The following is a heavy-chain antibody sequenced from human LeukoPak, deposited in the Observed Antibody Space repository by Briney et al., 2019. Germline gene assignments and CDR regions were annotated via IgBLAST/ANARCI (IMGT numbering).Heavy chain of an antibody. V-gene: IGHV4-59*01. CDR3: ARVLAARGTNWFDP. CDR2: IYYSGST. CDR1: GGSISSYY. Sequence: SETLSLTCTVSGGSISSYYWSWIRQPPGKGLEWIGYIYYSGSTNYNPSLKSRVTISADTSKNQFSLKLSSVTAADTAVYYCARVLAARGTNWFDPWGQGTLVTVSS. D-gene: IGHD6-6*01. J-gene: IGHJ5*02.